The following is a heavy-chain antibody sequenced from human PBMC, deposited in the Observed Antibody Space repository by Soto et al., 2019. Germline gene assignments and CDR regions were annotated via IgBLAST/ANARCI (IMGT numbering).Heavy chain of an antibody. D-gene: IGHD3-3*01. J-gene: IGHJ4*02. CDR3: AKDRVSWHYDFWSGSATNYYFDY. CDR2: IYHTGNT. Sequence: SETLSLTCTVSGVSITPYYWTWIRHPPGKGLEWIGCIYHTGNTNYNPSLKSRVTMSLDTSKNQFSLKLKSVTAADTAVYHCAKDRVSWHYDFWSGSATNYYFDYWGQGTLVTVSS. V-gene: IGHV4-4*07. CDR1: GVSITPYY.